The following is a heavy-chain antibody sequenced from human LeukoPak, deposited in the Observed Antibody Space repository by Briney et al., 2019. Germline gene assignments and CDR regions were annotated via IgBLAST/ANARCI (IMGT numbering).Heavy chain of an antibody. D-gene: IGHD3-16*01. CDR3: ARDLGEPHDNFAPLNWFDP. CDR2: IIPILGIA. CDR1: GGTFSSYA. J-gene: IGHJ5*02. V-gene: IGHV1-69*04. Sequence: SVKVSCKASGGTFSSYAISWVRQAPGQGLEWMGRIIPILGIANYAQKFQGRVTITADKSTSTAYMELSSLRSEDTAVYYCARDLGEPHDNFAPLNWFDPWGQGTLVTVSS.